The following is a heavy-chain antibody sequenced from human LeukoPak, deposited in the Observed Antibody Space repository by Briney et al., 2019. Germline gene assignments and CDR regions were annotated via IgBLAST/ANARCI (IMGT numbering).Heavy chain of an antibody. J-gene: IGHJ4*02. V-gene: IGHV1-46*01. CDR1: GYTFTSYD. CDR3: ARSRPPNCSGGSCYSGWGYFDY. Sequence: ASVKVSCKASGYTFTSYDMHWVRLAPGQGLEWMGIVNPSGGSTSYAQKFQGRVTMTRDTSTSTVYMELSSLRSEDTAVYYCARSRPPNCSGGSCYSGWGYFDYWGQGTLVTVSS. CDR2: VNPSGGST. D-gene: IGHD2-15*01.